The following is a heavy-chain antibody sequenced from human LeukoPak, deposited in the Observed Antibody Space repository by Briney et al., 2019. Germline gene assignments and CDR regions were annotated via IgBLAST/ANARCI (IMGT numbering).Heavy chain of an antibody. CDR3: ARLSSSWYVDY. V-gene: IGHV4-39*07. Sequence: SETLSLTCTVSGGSISSSSYYWGWIRQPPGKGLEWIGSIYYSGSTYYNPSLKSRVTISVDTSKNQFSLKPSSVTAADTAVYYCARLSSSWYVDYWGQGTLVTVSS. D-gene: IGHD6-13*01. J-gene: IGHJ4*02. CDR2: IYYSGST. CDR1: GGSISSSSYY.